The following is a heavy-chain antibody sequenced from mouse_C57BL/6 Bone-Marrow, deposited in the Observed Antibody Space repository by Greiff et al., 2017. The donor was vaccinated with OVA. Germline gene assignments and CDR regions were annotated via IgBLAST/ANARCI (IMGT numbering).Heavy chain of an antibody. CDR3: ANYGSSIYWYFDV. V-gene: IGHV1-7*01. CDR1: GYTFTSCW. D-gene: IGHD1-1*01. CDR2: INPSSGYT. J-gene: IGHJ1*03. Sequence: VQLQQSGAELAKPGASVKLSCKASGYTFTSCWMHWVKQRPGQGLEWIGYINPSSGYTKYNQKFKDKATLTADKSSSTAYMQLSSLTYEDSAVYYCANYGSSIYWYFDVWGTGTTVTVSS.